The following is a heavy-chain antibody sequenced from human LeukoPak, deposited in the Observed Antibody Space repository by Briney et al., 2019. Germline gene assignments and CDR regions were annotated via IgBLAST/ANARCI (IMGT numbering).Heavy chain of an antibody. Sequence: PGGSLRLSCAASGFTFTNYAMSWVRQAPGKGLEWVSVVSTSGATTHYADSVKGRSTISRDNSKNTLYLQMNSLRADDTAVYFCAKGTLRFFHLTFDYWGQGTLVPVSS. V-gene: IGHV3-23*01. CDR2: VSTSGATT. CDR1: GFTFTNYA. J-gene: IGHJ4*02. D-gene: IGHD3-3*01. CDR3: AKGTLRFFHLTFDY.